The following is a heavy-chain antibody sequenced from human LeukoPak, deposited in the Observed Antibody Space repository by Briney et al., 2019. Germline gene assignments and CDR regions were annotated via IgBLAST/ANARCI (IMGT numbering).Heavy chain of an antibody. CDR3: ARGSFWGSYRYGDAFDI. D-gene: IGHD3-16*02. CDR2: ISSSGSTI. Sequence: GSLRLSCAASGFTFSSYEMNWVRQAPGKGPEWVSYISSSGSTIYYADSVKGRFTISRDNAKNSLYLQMNSLRAGDTAVYYCARGSFWGSYRYGDAFDIWGQGTMVTVSS. V-gene: IGHV3-48*03. J-gene: IGHJ3*02. CDR1: GFTFSSYE.